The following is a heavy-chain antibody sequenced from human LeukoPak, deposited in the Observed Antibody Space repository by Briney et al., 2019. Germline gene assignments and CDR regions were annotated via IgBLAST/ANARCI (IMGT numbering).Heavy chain of an antibody. D-gene: IGHD3-10*01. CDR2: IYYSGST. CDR3: ARPYGSGSALGWFDP. Sequence: PSETLSPTGTVPGGSIGSSSYWWGWIRQPPGKGLEWIGSIYYSGSTYYNPSLTSRVTMSAVTSKNQLSLTLSSVTAADTAVYYCARPYGSGSALGWFDPWGQGTLVTVSS. J-gene: IGHJ5*02. CDR1: GGSIGSSSYW. V-gene: IGHV4-39*01.